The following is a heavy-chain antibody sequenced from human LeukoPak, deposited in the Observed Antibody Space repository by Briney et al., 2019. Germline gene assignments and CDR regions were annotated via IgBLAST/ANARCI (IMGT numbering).Heavy chain of an antibody. Sequence: GGSLRLSCAASGFTFSRYWMSWVRQAPGKGLEWVSSISSSSSYIYYADSVKGRFTISRDNAKNSLYLQMNSLRAEDTAVYYCARDPYYYDSSGYFRDWGQGTLVTVSS. V-gene: IGHV3-21*01. CDR1: GFTFSRYW. J-gene: IGHJ4*02. CDR3: ARDPYYYDSSGYFRD. CDR2: ISSSSSYI. D-gene: IGHD3-22*01.